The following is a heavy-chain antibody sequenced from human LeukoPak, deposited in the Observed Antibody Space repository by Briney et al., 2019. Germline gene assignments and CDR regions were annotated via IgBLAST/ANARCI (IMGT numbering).Heavy chain of an antibody. V-gene: IGHV4-59*08. CDR3: ASAREAITMIVVAAYQNAFDI. Sequence: SETLSLTCTVSGGSITSYYRSWIPQSPGKGLEWIGFMYYSGTTNYNPSLKSRVTISLGMSKNQFSLKLSSVTAADTAVYYCASAREAITMIVVAAYQNAFDIWGQGTMVTVSS. J-gene: IGHJ3*02. CDR1: GGSITSYY. CDR2: MYYSGTT. D-gene: IGHD3-22*01.